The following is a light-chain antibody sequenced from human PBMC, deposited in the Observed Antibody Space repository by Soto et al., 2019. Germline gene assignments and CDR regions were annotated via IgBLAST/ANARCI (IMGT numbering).Light chain of an antibody. CDR1: SGHSSYI. CDR3: ETWDSNTHV. V-gene: IGLV4-60*02. CDR2: LEGSGSY. Sequence: QSVLTQSSSASASLGSSVKLTCTLSSGHSSYIIAWHQQQPGKAPRYLMKLEGSGSYNKGSGVPDRFSGSSSGADRYLTIANLQFEDEADYHCETWDSNTHVFGTGTKVTVL. J-gene: IGLJ1*01.